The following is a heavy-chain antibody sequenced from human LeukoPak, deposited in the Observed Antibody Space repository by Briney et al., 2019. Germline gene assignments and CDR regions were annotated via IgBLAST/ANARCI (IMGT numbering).Heavy chain of an antibody. D-gene: IGHD2-15*01. Sequence: KPSETLSLTCTVSSGSISSGSYYWAWVRQPPGKGLEWIGSIYHSGSTYYNPSLKSRVTISVDTSKNQFSLKLSSVTAADTAVYYCARHGRSTNYFDYWGQGTLVTVSS. V-gene: IGHV4-39*01. CDR2: IYHSGST. CDR1: SGSISSGSYY. CDR3: ARHGRSTNYFDY. J-gene: IGHJ4*02.